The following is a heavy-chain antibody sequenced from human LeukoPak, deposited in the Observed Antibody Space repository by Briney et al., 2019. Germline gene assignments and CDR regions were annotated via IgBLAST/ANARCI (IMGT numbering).Heavy chain of an antibody. Sequence: PVKVSCKASGFTFTSSAVQWVRQARGQRLEWIGWIVVGSGNTNYAQKFQERVTITRDMSTSTAYMELSSLRSEDTAVYYCAASPDYYDSSGYSYYFDYWGQGTLVTVSS. CDR1: GFTFTSSA. CDR3: AASPDYYDSSGYSYYFDY. J-gene: IGHJ4*02. V-gene: IGHV1-58*01. D-gene: IGHD3-22*01. CDR2: IVVGSGNT.